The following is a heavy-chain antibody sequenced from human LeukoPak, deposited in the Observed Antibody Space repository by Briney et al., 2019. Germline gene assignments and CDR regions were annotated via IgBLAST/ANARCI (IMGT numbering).Heavy chain of an antibody. CDR3: ARDLGPSACSSTSCYYYGMDV. V-gene: IGHV1-2*02. J-gene: IGHJ6*02. Sequence: ASVKVSCKASGYTFTGYYMHWVRPAPGQGLEWMGWINPNSGGTNYAQKFQGRVTMTRDTSISTAYMELSRLRSDDTAVYYCARDLGPSACSSTSCYYYGMDVWGQGTTVTVSS. CDR2: INPNSGGT. CDR1: GYTFTGYY. D-gene: IGHD2-2*01.